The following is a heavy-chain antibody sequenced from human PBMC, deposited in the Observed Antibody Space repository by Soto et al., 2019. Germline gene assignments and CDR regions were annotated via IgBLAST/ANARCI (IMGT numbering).Heavy chain of an antibody. CDR1: GFTFSSYG. J-gene: IGHJ6*02. Sequence: GGSLTLSCAESGFTFSSYGMHWVRQAPGKGLAWVAVIWYDGSNKYYADSVKGRFTISRDNSKNTLYLQMNSLRAEDTAVYYCARAQYYDFWSGYSPYPYYYYYGMDVWGQGTTVTVSS. CDR3: ARAQYYDFWSGYSPYPYYYYYGMDV. CDR2: IWYDGSNK. D-gene: IGHD3-3*01. V-gene: IGHV3-33*01.